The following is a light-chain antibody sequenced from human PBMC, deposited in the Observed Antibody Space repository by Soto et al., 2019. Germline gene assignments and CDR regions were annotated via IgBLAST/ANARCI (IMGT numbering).Light chain of an antibody. CDR2: DAS. V-gene: IGKV1-33*01. J-gene: IGKJ4*01. CDR3: RQYDSLPLT. Sequence: DIQMTQAPSSLSARVGDRITITCQASQDVGVYLDWYQQKPGKAPKVLIYDASSLKTGVPSRFSGSGSGTLFTLTISSLQPEDFANYYGRQYDSLPLTFGGGTNVEIK. CDR1: QDVGVY.